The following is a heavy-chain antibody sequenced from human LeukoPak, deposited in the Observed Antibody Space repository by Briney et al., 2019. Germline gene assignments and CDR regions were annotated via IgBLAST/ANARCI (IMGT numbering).Heavy chain of an antibody. CDR3: AREMWDSYGYVDY. CDR2: IYSGGST. J-gene: IGHJ4*02. D-gene: IGHD5-18*01. CDR1: GFTVSSNY. V-gene: IGHV3-66*01. Sequence: PGGSLRLSCAASGFTVSSNYMSWVRQAPGKGLEWVSVIYSGGSTYYADSVKGRFTISRDNSKNTPYLQMNSLRAEDTAVYYCAREMWDSYGYVDYWGQGTLVTVSS.